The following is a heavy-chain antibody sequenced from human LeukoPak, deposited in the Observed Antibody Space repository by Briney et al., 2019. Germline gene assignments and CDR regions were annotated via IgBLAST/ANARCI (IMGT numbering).Heavy chain of an antibody. CDR1: GGSISNYY. J-gene: IGHJ4*02. Sequence: SETLSLTCSVSGGSISNYYWSWVRQPPGKGLEGVGYIYYGGSANYNPSLKSRVTISVDTSRNQFSLKLSSVTAADTAVYYCARMKIAAAPTPFDYWGQGTLVTVSS. D-gene: IGHD6-13*01. CDR2: IYYGGSA. V-gene: IGHV4-59*01. CDR3: ARMKIAAAPTPFDY.